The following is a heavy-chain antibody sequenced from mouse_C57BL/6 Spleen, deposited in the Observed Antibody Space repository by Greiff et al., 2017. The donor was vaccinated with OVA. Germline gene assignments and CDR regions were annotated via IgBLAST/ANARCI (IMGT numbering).Heavy chain of an antibody. V-gene: IGHV1-59*01. D-gene: IGHD2-2*01. CDR3: ARRGYGYDERLAY. Sequence: QVQLQQPGAELVRPGTSVKLSCKASGYTFTSYWMHWVKQRPGQGLEWIGVIDPSDSYTNYNQKFKGKATLTVDTSSSTAYMQLSSLTSEDSAVYYCARRGYGYDERLAYWGQGTLVTVPA. CDR1: GYTFTSYW. J-gene: IGHJ3*01. CDR2: IDPSDSYT.